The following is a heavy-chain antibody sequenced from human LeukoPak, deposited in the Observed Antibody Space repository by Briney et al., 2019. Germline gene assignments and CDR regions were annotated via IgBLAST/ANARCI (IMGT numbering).Heavy chain of an antibody. V-gene: IGHV3-23*01. D-gene: IGHD5-12*01. CDR1: GFIFSHHG. CDR2: IRTDGVTT. J-gene: IGHJ4*02. Sequence: PGGSLRLSCAASGFIFSHHGMNWVRQAPGKGLEWVSGIRTDGVTTYYADSVKGRFTISRDNSKNTLYLQMNSLRAEDTAVYYCAKDIVATTYYFDYWGQGTLVTVSS. CDR3: AKDIVATTYYFDY.